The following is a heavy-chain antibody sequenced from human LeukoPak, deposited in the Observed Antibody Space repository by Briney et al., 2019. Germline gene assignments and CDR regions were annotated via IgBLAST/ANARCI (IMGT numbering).Heavy chain of an antibody. CDR2: ISSSSSYI. CDR1: GSTFSSYS. CDR3: ARVLQAAAGVFAY. D-gene: IGHD6-13*01. Sequence: PGGSLRLSCAASGSTFSSYSMNWVRQAPGKGLEWVSSISSSSSYIYYADSVKGRFTISRDNAKNSLYLLMNSLRAEDTAVYYCARVLQAAAGVFAYWGQGTLVTVSS. V-gene: IGHV3-21*01. J-gene: IGHJ4*02.